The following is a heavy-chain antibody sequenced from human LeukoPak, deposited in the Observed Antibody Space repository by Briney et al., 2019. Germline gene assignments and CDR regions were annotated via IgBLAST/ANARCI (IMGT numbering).Heavy chain of an antibody. CDR2: MNPNSGNT. Sequence: ASVKVSCKASGYTFTSYDINWVRQATGQGLEWMGWMNPNSGNTGYAQKFQGRVTMTRNTSISTAYMELSSLRSEDTAVYYCARAEKRITMIVVIEDAFDIWGQGTMVTVSS. CDR3: ARAEKRITMIVVIEDAFDI. J-gene: IGHJ3*02. V-gene: IGHV1-8*01. CDR1: GYTFTSYD. D-gene: IGHD3-22*01.